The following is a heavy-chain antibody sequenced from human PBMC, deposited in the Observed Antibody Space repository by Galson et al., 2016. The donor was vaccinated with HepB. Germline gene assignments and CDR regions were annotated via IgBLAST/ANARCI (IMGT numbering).Heavy chain of an antibody. J-gene: IGHJ3*02. CDR2: INPYNGNT. CDR1: GYTFTSNG. D-gene: IGHD3-10*01. V-gene: IGHV1-18*04. Sequence: SVKVSCKASGYTFTSNGISWVRQAPGQGLEWMGWINPYNGNTNYAQNIQGTVTMTTDTSTSTAYMELSSLRSDDTAAYYCARPGRYGGRSVAFDIWGQGTMVTVSS. CDR3: ARPGRYGGRSVAFDI.